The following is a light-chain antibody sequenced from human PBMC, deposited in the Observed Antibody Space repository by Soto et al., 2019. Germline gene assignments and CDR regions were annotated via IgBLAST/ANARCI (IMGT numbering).Light chain of an antibody. Sequence: EIVLTQSPATLSLSPGERATLSCRASQSVSSYLAWYHQKPGQAPRLLIYDASNRATGIPARFSGSGAGTDLTLTISSLEAEDFAVYYCQRGSNWPPLYTFGQGTKLEIK. CDR2: DAS. CDR3: QRGSNWPPLYT. CDR1: QSVSSY. J-gene: IGKJ2*01. V-gene: IGKV3-11*01.